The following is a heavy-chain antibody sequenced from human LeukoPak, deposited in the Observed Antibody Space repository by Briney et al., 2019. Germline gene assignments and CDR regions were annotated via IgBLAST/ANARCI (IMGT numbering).Heavy chain of an antibody. D-gene: IGHD2-2*01. V-gene: IGHV3-7*01. CDR2: IKQDGSEK. CDR1: GFTFSSYW. J-gene: IGHJ4*02. Sequence: GGSLRLSCAASGFTFSSYWMSWVRQAPGKGLEWVANIKQDGSEKYYVDSVKGRFTISRDNAKNSLYLQMNSLRAEDTAVYYCARVASCSSTSCYEGPLDYWGQGTLVTVSS. CDR3: ARVASCSSTSCYEGPLDY.